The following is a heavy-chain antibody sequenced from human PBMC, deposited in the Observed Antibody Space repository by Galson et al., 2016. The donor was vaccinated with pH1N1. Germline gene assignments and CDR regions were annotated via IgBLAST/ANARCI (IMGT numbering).Heavy chain of an antibody. Sequence: SVKVSCKASGYTFTGYYMHWVRQAPGHGLECMGLIDPNGGGTTYAQKFQARVTMTRDTSATTAYMDLSSLRSDDTAVYYCTRDQGGLRDSWGQGTLVTVSS. CDR1: GYTFTGYY. D-gene: IGHD2-21*01. CDR3: TRDQGGLRDS. J-gene: IGHJ5*02. V-gene: IGHV1-2*02. CDR2: IDPNGGGT.